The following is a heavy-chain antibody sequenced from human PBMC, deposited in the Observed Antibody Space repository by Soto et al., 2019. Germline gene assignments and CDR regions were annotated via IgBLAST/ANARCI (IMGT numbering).Heavy chain of an antibody. V-gene: IGHV4-59*02. D-gene: IGHD2-8*01. CDR2: MYHGGRT. Sequence: SETLSLTCTVSGDSVTNYFWSWMRQPPGKGLEWIGHMYHGGRTNYSPSLKSRVTMSLDSSKNQFSLNLSSVTAADTAVYFCAGDPGYCTNGVCPIFDFWGQGVLVTVSS. CDR1: GDSVTNYF. J-gene: IGHJ4*02. CDR3: AGDPGYCTNGVCPIFDF.